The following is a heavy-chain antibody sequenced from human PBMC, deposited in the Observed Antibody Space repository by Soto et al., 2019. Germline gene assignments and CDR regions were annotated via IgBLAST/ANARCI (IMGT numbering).Heavy chain of an antibody. J-gene: IGHJ3*02. V-gene: IGHV3-30-3*01. CDR1: GFTFSSYA. Sequence: GGSLRLSCAASGFTFSSYAMHWVRQAPGKGLEWVAVISYDGSNKYYADSVKGRFTISRDNSKNTLYLQMNSLRAEDTAVYYCAREGVWSGSYGLIHDAFDIWGQGTMVTVSS. CDR3: AREGVWSGSYGLIHDAFDI. D-gene: IGHD1-26*01. CDR2: ISYDGSNK.